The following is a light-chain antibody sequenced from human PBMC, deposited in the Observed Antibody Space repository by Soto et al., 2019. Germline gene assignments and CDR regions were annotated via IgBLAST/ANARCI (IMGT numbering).Light chain of an antibody. J-gene: IGKJ1*01. CDR2: VAS. Sequence: EIVLTQSPGTLSLSPGEIATLSCRASQSVRRNYLAWYQQKPGQAPRLLIYVASSRATGIPDRFSGSGSGTDFTLTISRLEAEDFAVYYCHQYGSSPTFGQGTKVEIK. V-gene: IGKV3-20*01. CDR1: QSVRRNY. CDR3: HQYGSSPT.